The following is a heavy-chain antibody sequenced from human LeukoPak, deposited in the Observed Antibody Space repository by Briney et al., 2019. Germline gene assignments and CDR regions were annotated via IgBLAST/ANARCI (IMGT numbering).Heavy chain of an antibody. CDR2: ISGSGGST. CDR1: GFTFSSYA. J-gene: IGHJ4*02. D-gene: IGHD3-22*01. V-gene: IGHV3-23*01. CDR3: AKLGSPNRGITMIVVVSHFGY. Sequence: PGGSLRLSCAASGFTFSSYAMSWVRQAPGKGLEWVSAISGSGGSTYYADSVKGRFTISRDNSKNTLYLQMNSLRAEDTAVYYCAKLGSPNRGITMIVVVSHFGYWGQGTLVTVSS.